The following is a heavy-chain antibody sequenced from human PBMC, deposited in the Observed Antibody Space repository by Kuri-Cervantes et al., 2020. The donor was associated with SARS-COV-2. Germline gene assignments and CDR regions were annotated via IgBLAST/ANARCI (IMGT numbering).Heavy chain of an antibody. CDR3: VRSDWSERF. J-gene: IGHJ4*02. V-gene: IGHV3-74*01. CDR2: INSDGSTT. CDR1: GFTFSSYS. D-gene: IGHD1-1*01. Sequence: GGSLRLSCAASGFTFSSYSMHWVRQAPGKGLVWVSRINSDGSTTNYADSVKGRFTISRDNAKNMLYLQMNSLRAEDTAVYYCVRSDWSERFWGLGTLVTVSS.